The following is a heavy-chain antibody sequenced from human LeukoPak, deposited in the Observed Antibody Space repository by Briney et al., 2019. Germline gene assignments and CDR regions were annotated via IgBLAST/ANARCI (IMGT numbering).Heavy chain of an antibody. D-gene: IGHD6-25*01. J-gene: IGHJ5*02. Sequence: SETLSLTCTVSGGSISSSSYYWGWIRQPPGKGLEWIGSIYYSGSTYYNPSLKSRVTISVDTSKNQFSLKLSSVTAADAAVYYCARDKRGNAYSSDWFDPWGQGTLVTVSS. CDR1: GGSISSSSYY. CDR3: ARDKRGNAYSSDWFDP. CDR2: IYYSGST. V-gene: IGHV4-39*07.